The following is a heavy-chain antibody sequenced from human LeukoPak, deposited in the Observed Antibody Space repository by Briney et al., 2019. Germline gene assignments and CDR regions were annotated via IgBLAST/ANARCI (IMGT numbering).Heavy chain of an antibody. D-gene: IGHD6-19*01. V-gene: IGHV3-23*01. CDR3: ATSLTYSSGWYDYYFDY. CDR2: ISGSGGST. J-gene: IGHJ4*02. CDR1: GFTFSSYA. Sequence: PGGSLRLSCAASGFTFSSYAMSWVRQAPGKGLEWVSAISGSGGSTYYADSVKGRFTISRDNSKNTLYLQMNSLRAEDTAVYYCATSLTYSSGWYDYYFDYWGQGTLVTVSS.